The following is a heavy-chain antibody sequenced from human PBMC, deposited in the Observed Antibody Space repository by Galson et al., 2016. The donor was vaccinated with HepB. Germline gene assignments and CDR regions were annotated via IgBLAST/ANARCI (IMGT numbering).Heavy chain of an antibody. Sequence: SLRLSCAASRFTFNIYGMHWVRQAPGKGLEWVAVISDDGSKNHYADSVKGRFTISRDNSKNTLYLQMNSLRAEDTAVYYCARDHAAMTNEDGMDVWGQGTTVTVS. J-gene: IGHJ6*02. D-gene: IGHD2-8*01. CDR2: ISDDGSKN. V-gene: IGHV3-30*03. CDR1: RFTFNIYG. CDR3: ARDHAAMTNEDGMDV.